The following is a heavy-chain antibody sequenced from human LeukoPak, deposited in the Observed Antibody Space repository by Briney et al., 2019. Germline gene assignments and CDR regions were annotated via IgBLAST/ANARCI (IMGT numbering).Heavy chain of an antibody. CDR3: ARDALAARYCSGGSCNT. J-gene: IGHJ4*02. D-gene: IGHD2-15*01. CDR2: IYTSGST. CDR1: GGPISSYY. V-gene: IGHV4-4*07. Sequence: PSETLSLTCTVSGGPISSYYWSWIRQPAGKGLEWIGRIYTSGSTNYNPSLKSRVTMSVDTSKNQFSLKLSSVTAADTAVYYCARDALAARYCSGGSCNTWGQGTLVTVSS.